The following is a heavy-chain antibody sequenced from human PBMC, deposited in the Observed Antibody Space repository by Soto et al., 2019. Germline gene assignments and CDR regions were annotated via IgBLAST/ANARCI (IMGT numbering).Heavy chain of an antibody. D-gene: IGHD2-8*01. Sequence: EVQVVESGGGFVQQGGSLRLSCAASGFTFSTFGMNWVRQAPGKGLEWVAYIGSSVSDIFYADSVKGRFTISRDNAKHSLSLQMNSLRTEDTAVYYCARDAVYGNSWSPFYCMDVWGKGTTVTVSS. J-gene: IGHJ6*04. CDR3: ARDAVYGNSWSPFYCMDV. CDR2: IGSSVSDI. CDR1: GFTFSTFG. V-gene: IGHV3-48*01.